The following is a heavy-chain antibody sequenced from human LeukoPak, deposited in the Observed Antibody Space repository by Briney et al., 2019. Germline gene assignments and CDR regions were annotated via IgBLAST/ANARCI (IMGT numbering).Heavy chain of an antibody. J-gene: IGHJ4*02. CDR1: GFTFSSYW. Sequence: GGSLRLSCAASGFTFSSYWMSWVRQAPGKGLEWVANIKQDGSEKYYVDSVKGRFTISRDNAKNSLYLQMNSLRAEDTAVYYCARAPRYYGSGSVDYWDQGTLVTVSS. CDR2: IKQDGSEK. CDR3: ARAPRYYGSGSVDY. V-gene: IGHV3-7*01. D-gene: IGHD3-10*01.